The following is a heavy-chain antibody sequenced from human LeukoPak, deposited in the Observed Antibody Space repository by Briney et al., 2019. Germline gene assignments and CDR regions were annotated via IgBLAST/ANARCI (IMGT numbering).Heavy chain of an antibody. CDR2: INPNSGGT. V-gene: IGHV1-2*02. CDR3: ARDNPSSERHYYGSGSSNWFDP. D-gene: IGHD3-10*01. J-gene: IGHJ5*02. CDR1: GYTFTGYY. Sequence: GASVKVSCKASGYTFTGYYMHWVRQAPGQGLEWMGWINPNSGGTNYAQKFQGRVTMTRDTSISTAYMELSRLRSDDTAVYCCARDNPSSERHYYGSGSSNWFDPWGQGTLVTVSS.